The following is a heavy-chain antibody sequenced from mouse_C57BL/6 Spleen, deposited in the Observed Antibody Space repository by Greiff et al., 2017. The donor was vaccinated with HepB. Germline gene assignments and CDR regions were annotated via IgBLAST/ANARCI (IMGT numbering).Heavy chain of an antibody. CDR3: TRRRWFAY. Sequence: VQLQQSGAELVRPGASVTLSCKASGYTFTDYEMHWVKQTPVHGLEWIGAIDPETGGTAYNQKFKGKAILTADKSSSTAYMELRSLTSEDSAVYYCTRRRWFAYWGQGTLVTVSA. V-gene: IGHV1-15*01. CDR1: GYTFTDYE. J-gene: IGHJ3*01. CDR2: IDPETGGT.